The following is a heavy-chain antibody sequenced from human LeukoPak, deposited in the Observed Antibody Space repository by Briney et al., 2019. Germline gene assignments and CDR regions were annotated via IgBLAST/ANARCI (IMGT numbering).Heavy chain of an antibody. D-gene: IGHD6-19*01. J-gene: IGHJ4*02. CDR3: AKDRYSSGWSQDY. V-gene: IGHV3-53*01. Sequence: GGSLRLSCAASGFTVSSNYMSWVRQAPGRGLEWVSLIYSGGSTYYADSVRGRFTISRDNSKNTLYLRMNSLRAEDTAVYYCAKDRYSSGWSQDYWGQGTLVTVSS. CDR1: GFTVSSNY. CDR2: IYSGGST.